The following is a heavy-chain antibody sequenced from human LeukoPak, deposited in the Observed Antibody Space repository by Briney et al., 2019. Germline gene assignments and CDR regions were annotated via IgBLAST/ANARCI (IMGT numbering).Heavy chain of an antibody. Sequence: PSETLSLTCTVSGGSINSGGHDCNWIRQHPGKGLEWIGYIYYSGSTYYNPSLKSRLTISVDTSKNQFSLKLSSVTAADTAVYYCARDRGYGMDVWGQGTTVTVSS. CDR2: IYYSGST. J-gene: IGHJ6*02. CDR1: GGSINSGGHD. V-gene: IGHV4-31*03. CDR3: ARDRGYGMDV.